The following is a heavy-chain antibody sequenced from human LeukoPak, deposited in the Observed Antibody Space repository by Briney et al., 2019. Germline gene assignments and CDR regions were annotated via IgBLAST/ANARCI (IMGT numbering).Heavy chain of an antibody. CDR1: GYTFITYD. D-gene: IGHD3-22*01. Sequence: SVKVSCKASGYTFITYDISWVRQAPGQGLEWMGRIIPILGIANYAQKFQGRVTITADKSTSTAYMELSSLRSEDTAVYYCARAEYYYDSSGYPITDDYWGQGTLVTVPS. CDR3: ARAEYYYDSSGYPITDDY. V-gene: IGHV1-69*04. CDR2: IIPILGIA. J-gene: IGHJ4*02.